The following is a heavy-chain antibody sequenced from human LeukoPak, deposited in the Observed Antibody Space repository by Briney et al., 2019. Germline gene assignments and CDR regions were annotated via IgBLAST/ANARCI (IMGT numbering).Heavy chain of an antibody. CDR2: IRSNSDGGAI. V-gene: IGHV3-15*01. Sequence: GGSLRLSCEASGFTFSSYWMSWVRQAPGKGLEWVGRIRSNSDGGAIDYAAPVKGRFALSRDDSKNTLYLQMNSLQTEDTAMYYCATDFYDSTWGQGTLVTVSS. CDR1: GFTFSSYW. J-gene: IGHJ5*02. CDR3: ATDFYDST. D-gene: IGHD2/OR15-2a*01.